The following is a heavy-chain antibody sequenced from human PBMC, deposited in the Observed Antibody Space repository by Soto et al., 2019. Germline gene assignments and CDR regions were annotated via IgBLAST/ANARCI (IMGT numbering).Heavy chain of an antibody. CDR2: ISDSGGSK. V-gene: IGHV3-23*01. CDR3: AKEVAAWVTDLDY. Sequence: EVQLLESGGGLVQPGGSLRLSCAASGFTFSSYAMSWVRQAPGKGLEWVSGISDSGGSKYYADSVRGRFTISRDKFKKTVYLQMSWLRADDTAVYYCAKEVAAWVTDLDYWGQGTQVTVSS. CDR1: GFTFSSYA. D-gene: IGHD6-19*01. J-gene: IGHJ4*02.